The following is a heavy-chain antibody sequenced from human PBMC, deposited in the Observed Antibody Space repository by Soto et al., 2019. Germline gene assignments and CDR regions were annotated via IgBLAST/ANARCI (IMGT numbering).Heavy chain of an antibody. D-gene: IGHD4-4*01. V-gene: IGHV5-51*01. CDR1: GYSFTSYW. J-gene: IGHJ6*02. Sequence: GESLKISCKGSGYSFTSYWIGWVRQMPGKGLEWMGIIYPGDSDTRYSPSFQGQVTISADKSISTAYLQWSSLKASDTAMYYCARHNDYSNYYYYGMDVWGQGTTVTV. CDR3: ARHNDYSNYYYYGMDV. CDR2: IYPGDSDT.